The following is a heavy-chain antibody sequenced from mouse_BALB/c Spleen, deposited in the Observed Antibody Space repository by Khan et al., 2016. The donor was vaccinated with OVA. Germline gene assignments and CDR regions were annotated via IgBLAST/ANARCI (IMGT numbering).Heavy chain of an antibody. Sequence: QVQLQQPGAELVKAGASVKMSCKASGYTFTSYWMHWVKQRLGQGLEWFAETNPTNGRTYYNEKFKRKATLTVDKSSSTAYMLLSGPTFEDSAVYYGARIKKIVATYFDYWGQGTTLTGSS. D-gene: IGHD1-1*01. CDR3: ARIKKIVATYFDY. V-gene: IGHV1S81*02. CDR2: TNPTNGRT. CDR1: GYTFTSYW. J-gene: IGHJ2*01.